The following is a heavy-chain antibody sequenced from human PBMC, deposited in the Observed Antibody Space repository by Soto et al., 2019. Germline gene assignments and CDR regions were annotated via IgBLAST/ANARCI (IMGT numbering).Heavy chain of an antibody. D-gene: IGHD2-2*01. CDR2: INAGNGNT. CDR3: ARALTDIVVVPAAS. J-gene: IGHJ5*02. Sequence: ASVKVSSKASGYTFTSYAMHWVRQAPGQRLEWMGWINAGNGNTKYSQKFQGRVTITRDTSASTAYMELSSLRSEDTAVYYCARALTDIVVVPAASWGQGTLVTVSS. CDR1: GYTFTSYA. V-gene: IGHV1-3*01.